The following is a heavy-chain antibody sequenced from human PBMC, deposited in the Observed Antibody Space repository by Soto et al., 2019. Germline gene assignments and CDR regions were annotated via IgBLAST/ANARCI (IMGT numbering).Heavy chain of an antibody. V-gene: IGHV3-74*01. D-gene: IGHD1-26*01. CDR3: AGGGSYFSYSYFDY. CDR2: INSDGSST. J-gene: IGHJ4*02. Sequence: EVQLVGSGGGLVQPGGSLRLSCAASGFTFSSYWMHWVRQAPGKGLVWVSRINSDGSSTSYADSVKGRFTISRDNAKNTLYLQTNSLRAEDTAVYYCAGGGSYFSYSYFDYWGQGTLVTVSS. CDR1: GFTFSSYW.